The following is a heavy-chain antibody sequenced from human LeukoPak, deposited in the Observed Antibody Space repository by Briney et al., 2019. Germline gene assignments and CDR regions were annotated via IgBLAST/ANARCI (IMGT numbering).Heavy chain of an antibody. CDR3: ATEYSSSSSPFDY. D-gene: IGHD6-6*01. Sequence: GGSLRLSCAASGFTFSSYSMNWVRQAPGKGLEWVSSISSSSSYIYYADSVKGRFTISRDNAKNSLYLQMNSLRAEDTAVYYCATEYSSSSSPFDYWGQGTLVTVSS. CDR2: ISSSSSYI. CDR1: GFTFSSYS. J-gene: IGHJ4*02. V-gene: IGHV3-21*01.